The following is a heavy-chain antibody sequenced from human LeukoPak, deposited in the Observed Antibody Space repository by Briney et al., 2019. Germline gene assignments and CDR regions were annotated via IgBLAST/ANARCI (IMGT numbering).Heavy chain of an antibody. Sequence: GASLRLSCAASGFTLSSYAMSWVRQAPGKGLEWVSAISGSGGSTYYADSVKGRFTISRDNSKNTLYLQMNSLRAEDTAVYYCAKGGSSGYYFPFDYWGQATLVTVSS. CDR2: ISGSGGST. V-gene: IGHV3-23*01. CDR1: GFTLSSYA. D-gene: IGHD3-22*01. J-gene: IGHJ4*02. CDR3: AKGGSSGYYFPFDY.